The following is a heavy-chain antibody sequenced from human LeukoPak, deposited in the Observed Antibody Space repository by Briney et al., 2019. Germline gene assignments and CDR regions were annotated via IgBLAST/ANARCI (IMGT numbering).Heavy chain of an antibody. CDR2: TSTYDHDT. CDR1: GYTFTNYG. Sequence: ASVTVSCKASGYTFTNYGISWVRQAPGQGLEWMAWTSTYDHDTNYAQKFRGRVTMTTDTSTSTAYMELRSLGSDDTAVYYCVRDYFCSGGTCDDCFDPWGQGTLVTVSS. V-gene: IGHV1-18*01. CDR3: VRDYFCSGGTCDDCFDP. J-gene: IGHJ5*02. D-gene: IGHD2-15*01.